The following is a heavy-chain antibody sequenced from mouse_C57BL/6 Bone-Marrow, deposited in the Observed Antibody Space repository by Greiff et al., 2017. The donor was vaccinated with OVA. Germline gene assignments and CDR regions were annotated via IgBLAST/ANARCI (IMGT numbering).Heavy chain of an antibody. D-gene: IGHD2-4*01. V-gene: IGHV1-54*01. CDR2: INPGSGGT. CDR3: AREGVYYDYGVDY. CDR1: GYAFTNSL. Sequence: VQLQQSGAELVRPGTSVKVSCKASGYAFTNSLIEWVKQRPGQGLEWSGVINPGSGGTNYNEKFKGKATLTADKSTSTAYMQLSSLTSEDSAVYFCAREGVYYDYGVDYWGQGTTLTVSS. J-gene: IGHJ2*01.